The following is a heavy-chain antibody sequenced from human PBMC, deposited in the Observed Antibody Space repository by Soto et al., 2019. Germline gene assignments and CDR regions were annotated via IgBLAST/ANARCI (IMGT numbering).Heavy chain of an antibody. CDR3: TRDASRDSSARGWFDP. D-gene: IGHD6-13*01. CDR1: GFTFRSFT. V-gene: IGHV3-21*01. CDR2: ISSNSAYI. J-gene: IGHJ5*02. Sequence: GESLRLSCAVAGFTFRSFTMNWVRQAPGKGLEWVSTISSNSAYIYYTDALRGRFTISRDNAKNSLHLQMNSLRAEDTAVYYCTRDASRDSSARGWFDPWGPGTLVTVSS.